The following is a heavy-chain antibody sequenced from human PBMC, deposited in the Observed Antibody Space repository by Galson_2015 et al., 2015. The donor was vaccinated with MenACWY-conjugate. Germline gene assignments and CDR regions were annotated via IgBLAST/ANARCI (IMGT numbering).Heavy chain of an antibody. J-gene: IGHJ6*02. CDR3: ARHPPGGRGMDV. Sequence: QSGAEVKKPGESLKISCTASGSIFTTYWIAWVRQMPGKGLEWMGLISPGDSNTRYSPSFQGQVTISADKSISTAYLQWSSLKASDTAMYYCARHPPGGRGMDVWGQGTTVTVSS. CDR2: ISPGDSNT. D-gene: IGHD1-26*01. V-gene: IGHV5-51*01. CDR1: GSIFTTYW.